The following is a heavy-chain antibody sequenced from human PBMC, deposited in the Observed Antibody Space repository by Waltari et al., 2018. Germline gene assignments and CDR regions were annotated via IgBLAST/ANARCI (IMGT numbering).Heavy chain of an antibody. Sequence: EVQLVQSGAEVKKPGATVKISCKVSGYTFTDYYMHWVQQAPGKGLEWMGLVDPEDAETIYAEKFQRSVTRTADTSTDTAYMELSSLRSEDTAVYCCATARGYYDSSGYIESLDYWGQGTLVTVSS. CDR1: GYTFTDYY. D-gene: IGHD3-22*01. CDR3: ATARGYYDSSGYIESLDY. CDR2: VDPEDAET. V-gene: IGHV1-69-2*01. J-gene: IGHJ4*02.